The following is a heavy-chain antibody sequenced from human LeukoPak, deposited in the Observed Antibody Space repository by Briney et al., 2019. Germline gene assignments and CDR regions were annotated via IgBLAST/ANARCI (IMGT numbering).Heavy chain of an antibody. CDR3: ARDYLPGPGSGLGDY. D-gene: IGHD1-26*01. CDR1: GFTFSSYA. Sequence: GGSLRLSCAASGFTFSSYAMHWVRQAPGKGLEWVAVISYDGSNKYYADSVKGRFTISRDNSKNTLYLQMNSLRAEDTAVYYCARDYLPGPGSGLGDYWGQGTLVTVSS. V-gene: IGHV3-30*04. J-gene: IGHJ4*02. CDR2: ISYDGSNK.